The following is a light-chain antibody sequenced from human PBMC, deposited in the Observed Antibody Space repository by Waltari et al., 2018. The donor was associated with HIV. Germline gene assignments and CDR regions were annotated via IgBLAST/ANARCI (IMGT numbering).Light chain of an antibody. CDR3: QSYDSSLTMV. CDR1: SSKIGAGYD. CDR2: ATI. Sequence: QSVLTQPPSASGAPGQRAAIPCTGASSKIGAGYDVTWYQRLPGSAPKLLIFATINRPSGVPDRFSGSSSGTSASLAITGLQAEDEADYYCQSYDSSLTMVFGGGTKVTVL. J-gene: IGLJ2*01. V-gene: IGLV1-40*01.